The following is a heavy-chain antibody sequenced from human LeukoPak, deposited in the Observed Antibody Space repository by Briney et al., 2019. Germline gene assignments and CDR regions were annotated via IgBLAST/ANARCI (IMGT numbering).Heavy chain of an antibody. CDR2: IYYSDS. J-gene: IGHJ4*02. CDR1: GGSVSSGGYY. V-gene: IGHV4-31*11. D-gene: IGHD3-9*01. CDR3: ARGVLTGYYGDFDY. Sequence: SETLSLTCAVSGGSVSSGGYYWSWIRQHPRNGLEWIGYIYYSDSYYNPSLKSRVSISVDTSKNQFSLNLNSVTAADTAVYYCARGVLTGYYGDFDYWGQGTLVTVSS.